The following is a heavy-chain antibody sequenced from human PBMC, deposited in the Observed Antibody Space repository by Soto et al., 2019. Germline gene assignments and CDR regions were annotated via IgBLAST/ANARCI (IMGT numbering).Heavy chain of an antibody. CDR3: TTDYGGNSHLCDY. V-gene: IGHV3-15*07. J-gene: IGHJ4*02. D-gene: IGHD4-17*01. Sequence: EVQLVESRGGLVKPGGSLRLSCAASGFTFSNAWMNWVRQAPGKGLEWVGRIKSKTDGGTTDYAAPVKGRFTISRDDSKNTLYLQMNSLKTEDTAVYYCTTDYGGNSHLCDYWGQGTLVTVSS. CDR2: IKSKTDGGTT. CDR1: GFTFSNAW.